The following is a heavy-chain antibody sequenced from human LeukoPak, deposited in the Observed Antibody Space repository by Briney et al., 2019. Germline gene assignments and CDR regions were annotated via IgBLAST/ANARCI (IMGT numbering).Heavy chain of an antibody. CDR2: INHSGST. D-gene: IGHD2-2*01. CDR1: GGSFSGYY. J-gene: IGHJ6*03. V-gene: IGHV4-34*01. Sequence: SETLSLTCAVYGGSFSGYYWSWIRQPPGKGLEWIGEINHSGSTNYNPSLKSRVTISVDTSKNQFSLKLSSVTAADTAVYYCARGHVLVPAAMYYYYYYMDVWGKGTTVTVSS. CDR3: ARGHVLVPAAMYYYYYYMDV.